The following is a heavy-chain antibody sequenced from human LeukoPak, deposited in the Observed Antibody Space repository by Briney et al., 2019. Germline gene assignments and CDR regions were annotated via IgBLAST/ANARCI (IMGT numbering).Heavy chain of an antibody. Sequence: SETLSLTCTVSGGSISSGSYYWSWIRQPAGKGLERIGRIYTSGSTNYNPSLKSRVTISVDTSKNQFSLKLSSVTAADTAVYYCARGRLGSSLTDYWGQGTLVTVSS. CDR1: GGSISSGSYY. CDR2: IYTSGST. CDR3: ARGRLGSSLTDY. D-gene: IGHD6-13*01. V-gene: IGHV4-61*02. J-gene: IGHJ4*02.